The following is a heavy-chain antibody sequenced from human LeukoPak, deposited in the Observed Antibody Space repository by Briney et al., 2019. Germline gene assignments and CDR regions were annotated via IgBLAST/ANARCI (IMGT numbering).Heavy chain of an antibody. D-gene: IGHD2-15*01. CDR3: ALWGGDIVVVVAANLYYFDY. J-gene: IGHJ4*02. CDR1: GFTFSSYA. Sequence: PGGSLRLSCAASGFTFSSYAMSWVRQAPGKGLEWVSAISGSGGSTYYADSVKGRFTISRDNSKNTLYLQMNSLRAEDTAVYYCALWGGDIVVVVAANLYYFDYWGQGTLVTASS. CDR2: ISGSGGST. V-gene: IGHV3-23*01.